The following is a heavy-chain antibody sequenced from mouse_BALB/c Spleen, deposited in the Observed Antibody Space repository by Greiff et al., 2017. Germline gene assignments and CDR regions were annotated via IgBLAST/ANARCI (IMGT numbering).Heavy chain of an antibody. J-gene: IGHJ1*01. CDR2: ILPGSGST. Sequence: VQLQQSGAELMKPGASVKISCKATGYTFSSYWIEWVKQRPGHGLEWIGEILPGSGSTNYNEKFKGKATFNADTSSNTAYMQLSSLTSEDSAVYYCAKGRLPQGYFDVWGAGTTVTVSS. CDR1: GYTFSSYW. V-gene: IGHV1-9*01. CDR3: AKGRLPQGYFDV. D-gene: IGHD2-2*01.